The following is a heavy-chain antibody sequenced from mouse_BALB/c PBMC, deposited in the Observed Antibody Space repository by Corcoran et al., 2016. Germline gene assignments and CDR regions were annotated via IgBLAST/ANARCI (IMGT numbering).Heavy chain of an antibody. CDR1: GYTFTNYG. V-gene: IGHV9-3-1*01. CDR2: INTYTGEP. J-gene: IGHJ1*01. CDR3: ARWTYYYGSSYWYFDV. Sequence: QIQLVQSGPELKKPGETVKISCKASGYTFTNYGMNWVKQAPGKGLKWMGWINTYTGEPTYADDFKGRFAVSLENSASTAYLQINNLKNEDTATYFWARWTYYYGSSYWYFDVWGAGTTVTVSS. D-gene: IGHD1-1*01.